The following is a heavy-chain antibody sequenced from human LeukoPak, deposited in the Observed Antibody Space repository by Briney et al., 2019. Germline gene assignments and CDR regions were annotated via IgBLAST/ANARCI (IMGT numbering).Heavy chain of an antibody. D-gene: IGHD6-13*01. Sequence: PSETLSLTCTVSGGSISSYYWSWIRQPPGKGLEWIGYIYYSGSTNYNPSLKSRVTISVDTSKNQFSLKLSSVTAADTAVYYCARHRRIAAAGNWFEPWGQGTLVTVSS. J-gene: IGHJ5*02. CDR3: ARHRRIAAAGNWFEP. CDR2: IYYSGST. V-gene: IGHV4-59*08. CDR1: GGSISSYY.